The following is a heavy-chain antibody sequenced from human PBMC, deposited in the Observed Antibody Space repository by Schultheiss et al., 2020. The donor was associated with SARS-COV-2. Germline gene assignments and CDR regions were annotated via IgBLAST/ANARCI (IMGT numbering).Heavy chain of an antibody. CDR2: IKQDGSEK. J-gene: IGHJ6*03. CDR3: ASAQSSSWPNYYYYYYMDV. CDR1: GFTFSNAW. Sequence: GGSLRLSCAASGFTFSNAWMSWVRQAPGKGLEWVANIKQDGSEKYYVDSVKGRFTISRDNAKNSLYLQMNSLRAEDTAVYYCASAQSSSWPNYYYYYYMDVWGKGTTVTVSS. V-gene: IGHV3-7*01. D-gene: IGHD6-13*01.